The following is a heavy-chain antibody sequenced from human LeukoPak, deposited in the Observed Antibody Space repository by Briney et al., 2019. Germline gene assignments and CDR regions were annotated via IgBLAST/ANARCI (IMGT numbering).Heavy chain of an antibody. CDR2: FDPEDGET. CDR3: ATDKRIAVAGTNYYYGMDV. V-gene: IGHV1-24*01. Sequence: ASVKVSCKVSGYTLTELSMHWVRHAPGKGLELMGGFDPEDGETIYAQKFQGRVTMTEDTSTDTAYMELSSLRSEDTAVYYCATDKRIAVAGTNYYYGMDVWGQGTTVTVSS. J-gene: IGHJ6*02. CDR1: GYTLTELS. D-gene: IGHD6-19*01.